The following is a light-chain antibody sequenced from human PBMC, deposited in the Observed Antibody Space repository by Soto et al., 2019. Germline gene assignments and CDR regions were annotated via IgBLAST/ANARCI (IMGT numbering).Light chain of an antibody. V-gene: IGKV3-15*01. CDR2: GAS. CDR1: QNISTN. CDR3: QQYSTWPPKYT. J-gene: IGKJ2*01. Sequence: EIVMTQSPATLSVSPGERATLSCRASQNISTNLAWYQQRPGQAPRLLIYGASTRATDIPDRFSGSGSGTEFTLIITSLQSEDCAVYYCQQYSTWPPKYTFGQGTKLEIK.